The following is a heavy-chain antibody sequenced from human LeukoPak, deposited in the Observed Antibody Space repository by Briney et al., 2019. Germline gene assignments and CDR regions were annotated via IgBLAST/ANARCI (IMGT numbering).Heavy chain of an antibody. V-gene: IGHV3-48*02. J-gene: IGHJ4*02. CDR3: ARDHYGDMIADY. CDR2: INSGSSTI. CDR1: GFTFSSYN. Sequence: GGSLRLSCAASGFTFSSYNMIWVRQPPGKGLEWISYINSGSSTIYYADSVEGRFTISRDSAKNSLYLQMNSLRDEDTAVYYCARDHYGDMIADYWGQGTLVTVSS. D-gene: IGHD4-17*01.